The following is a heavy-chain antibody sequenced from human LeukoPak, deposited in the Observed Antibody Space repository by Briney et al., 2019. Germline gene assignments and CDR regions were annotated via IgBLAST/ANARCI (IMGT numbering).Heavy chain of an antibody. CDR2: ISYDGSNK. CDR1: GFTFSSYG. D-gene: IGHD6-19*01. J-gene: IGHJ4*02. CDR3: AKDGSHSSGWLGYFDY. V-gene: IGHV3-30*18. Sequence: RSLRLSCAASGFTFSSYGMHWVRQAPGKGLEWVAVISYDGSNKYYADSVKGRFAISRDNSKNTLYLQMNSLRAEDTAVYYCAKDGSHSSGWLGYFDYWGQGTLVTVSS.